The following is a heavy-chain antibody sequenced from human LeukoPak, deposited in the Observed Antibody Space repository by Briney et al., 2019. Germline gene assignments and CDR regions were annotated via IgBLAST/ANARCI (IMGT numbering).Heavy chain of an antibody. V-gene: IGHV3-23*01. CDR2: IFGSGGSA. CDR3: GKTTTGYSSGRYPGWPVDY. Sequence: GGSLRLSCAASGFTFNNYAMYWARQAPGKGLEWVSGIFGSGGSAHYADSVKGRFTISRDNSKNTVYLQMDSLRVEDTAVYYCGKTTTGYSSGRYPGWPVDYWGQGTLVTVSS. D-gene: IGHD6-19*01. J-gene: IGHJ4*02. CDR1: GFTFNNYA.